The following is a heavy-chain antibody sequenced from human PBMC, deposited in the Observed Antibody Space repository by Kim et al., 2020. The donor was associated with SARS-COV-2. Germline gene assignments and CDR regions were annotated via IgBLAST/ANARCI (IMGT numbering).Heavy chain of an antibody. CDR1: GFTFTDYA. J-gene: IGHJ4*02. Sequence: GGSLRLSCAASGFTFTDYAIHWVRQAPGKGLEWVSGISWNSGSIAYADSVKGRFTISRDNAKNSLYLQMNSLRPEDTAFYFCTKATSITIFGVGAYSFDYWGQGTLVTVSS. CDR2: ISWNSGSI. D-gene: IGHD3-3*01. CDR3: TKATSITIFGVGAYSFDY. V-gene: IGHV3-9*01.